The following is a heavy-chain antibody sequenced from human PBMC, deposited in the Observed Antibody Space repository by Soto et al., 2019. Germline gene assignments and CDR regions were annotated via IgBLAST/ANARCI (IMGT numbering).Heavy chain of an antibody. V-gene: IGHV4-39*01. Sequence: ETLSLTRTVSGGSISSSSYYWGWILQPPGKWLDWIGSIYYSGSTYYNPSLKSRVTISVDTSKNQFSLKLSYVTAADTAVYYCARRTRSSYYYGMDVWGQGTTVTVSS. CDR2: IYYSGST. CDR3: ARRTRSSYYYGMDV. CDR1: GGSISSSSYY. J-gene: IGHJ6*02.